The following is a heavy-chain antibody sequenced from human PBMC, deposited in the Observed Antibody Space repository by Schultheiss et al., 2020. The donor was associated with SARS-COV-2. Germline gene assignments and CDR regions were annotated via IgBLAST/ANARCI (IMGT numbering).Heavy chain of an antibody. CDR1: GGSISSYY. CDR2: IYTSGST. CDR3: ARDRLFIAARVPDAFDI. J-gene: IGHJ3*02. D-gene: IGHD6-6*01. V-gene: IGHV4-4*07. Sequence: SQTLSLTCTVSGGSISSYYWSWIRQPPGKGLEWIGRIYTSGSTNYNPSLKSRVTMSVDTSKNQFSLKLSSVTAADTAVYYCARDRLFIAARVPDAFDIWGQGTMVTVSS.